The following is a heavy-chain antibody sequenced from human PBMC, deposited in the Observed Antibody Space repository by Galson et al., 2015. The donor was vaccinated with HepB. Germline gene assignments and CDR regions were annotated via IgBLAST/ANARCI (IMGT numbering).Heavy chain of an antibody. J-gene: IGHJ5*01. CDR1: GFSFDSYA. V-gene: IGHV3-23*01. CDR2: ISGSATKT. CDR3: AKGLRPTPYCKGGDCYSWDLNWVDS. D-gene: IGHD2-21*02. Sequence: SLRLSCAASGFSFDSYAMSWVRQAPGKGLEWVSGISGSATKTYYADSVKGRFTISRDNSKNTLYVQMNSLRAEDTAVYYCAKGLRPTPYCKGGDCYSWDLNWVDSWCQGTLVTVSS.